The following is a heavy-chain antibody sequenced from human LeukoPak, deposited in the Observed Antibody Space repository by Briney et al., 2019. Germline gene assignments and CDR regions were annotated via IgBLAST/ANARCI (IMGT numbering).Heavy chain of an antibody. CDR3: ATPGRRYSSGWYNWFDP. Sequence: AGGSLRLSRAASGFTFSSYSMNWVRQAPGKGLEWVSSISSSSSYIYYADSVKGRFTISRDNAKNSLYLQMNSLRAEDTAVYYCATPGRRYSSGWYNWFDPWGQGTLVTVSS. D-gene: IGHD6-19*01. CDR1: GFTFSSYS. J-gene: IGHJ5*02. V-gene: IGHV3-21*01. CDR2: ISSSSSYI.